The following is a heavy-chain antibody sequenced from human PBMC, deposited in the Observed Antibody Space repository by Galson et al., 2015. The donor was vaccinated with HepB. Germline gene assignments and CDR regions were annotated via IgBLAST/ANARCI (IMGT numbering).Heavy chain of an antibody. D-gene: IGHD3-3*01. V-gene: IGHV1-69*13. Sequence: SVKVSCKASGGTFSSYAISWVRQAPGQGLEWMGGIIPIFGTANYAQKFQGRVTITADESTSTAYMELSSLRSEDTAVYYCARGTIYDFWSGSSPYGGMDVWGQGTTVTVSS. CDR1: GGTFSSYA. CDR2: IIPIFGTA. CDR3: ARGTIYDFWSGSSPYGGMDV. J-gene: IGHJ6*02.